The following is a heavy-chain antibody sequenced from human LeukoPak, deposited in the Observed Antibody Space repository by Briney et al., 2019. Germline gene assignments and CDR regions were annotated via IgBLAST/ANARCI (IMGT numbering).Heavy chain of an antibody. Sequence: GDPLKISCKGSGYSFTSYWIGWVRQLPGKDLELVGIIYPGDSDTRYSPSFQGQVTISADKSISTAYLQWSSLKASDTAMYYCPTRWIQDGFDIWGQGTMVTASS. CDR3: PTRWIQDGFDI. CDR1: GYSFTSYW. V-gene: IGHV5-51*01. J-gene: IGHJ3*02. CDR2: IYPGDSDT. D-gene: IGHD5-18*01.